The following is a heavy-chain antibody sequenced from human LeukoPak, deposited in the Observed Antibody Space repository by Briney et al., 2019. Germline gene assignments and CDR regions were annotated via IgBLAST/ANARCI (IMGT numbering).Heavy chain of an antibody. J-gene: IGHJ4*02. Sequence: KPSETPSLTCAVSGHSISSGYYWGWIRQPPGKGLEWIGSIYHSGSTYYNPSLKSRVTISVDTSKNQFSLKLSSVTAADTAVYYCARHGVSNYAYFDYWGQGTLVTVSS. CDR3: ARHGVSNYAYFDY. CDR1: GHSISSGYY. D-gene: IGHD4-11*01. V-gene: IGHV4-38-2*01. CDR2: IYHSGST.